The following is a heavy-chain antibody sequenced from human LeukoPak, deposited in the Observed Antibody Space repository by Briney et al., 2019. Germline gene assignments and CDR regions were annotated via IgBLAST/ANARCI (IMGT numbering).Heavy chain of an antibody. J-gene: IGHJ4*02. D-gene: IGHD6-19*01. CDR1: GFTLSNSW. V-gene: IGHV3-74*01. CDR2: INMDGSTT. CDR3: VRSVSGWYGFFDY. Sequence: PGGSLRLSCVASGFTLSNSWMHWVRQAPGKGLVWVSRINMDGSTTNYADSVRGRFTISSDNAKNTLHLQMNSLSAEDTAVYYCVRSVSGWYGFFDYWGQGTLVTLSS.